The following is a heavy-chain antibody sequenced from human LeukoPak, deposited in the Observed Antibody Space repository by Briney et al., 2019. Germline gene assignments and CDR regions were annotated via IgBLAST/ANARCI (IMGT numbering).Heavy chain of an antibody. Sequence: GESLKISCKGSGYSFTSYWIGWVRQMPGKGLEWMGIIYPGDSDTRYSPSFQGQVTISADKSISTAYLQWSSLKASDTAMYYCATYGVSYPYYLLTGYYHYWGQGTLVTVSS. J-gene: IGHJ4*02. CDR3: ATYGVSYPYYLLTGYYHY. CDR2: IYPGDSDT. D-gene: IGHD3-9*01. CDR1: GYSFTSYW. V-gene: IGHV5-51*01.